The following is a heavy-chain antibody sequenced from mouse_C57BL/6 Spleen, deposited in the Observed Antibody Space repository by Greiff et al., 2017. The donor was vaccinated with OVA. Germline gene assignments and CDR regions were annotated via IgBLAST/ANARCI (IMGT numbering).Heavy chain of an antibody. V-gene: IGHV1-18*01. CDR3: ARGGSSGPWFAY. CDR2: INPNNGGT. Sequence: VQLKQSGPELVKPGASVKIPCKASGYTFTDYNMDWVKQSHGKSLEWIGDINPNNGGTIYNQKFKGKATLTVDKSSSTAYMELRSLTSEDTAVYYCARGGSSGPWFAYWGQGTLVTVSA. D-gene: IGHD3-2*02. J-gene: IGHJ3*01. CDR1: GYTFTDYN.